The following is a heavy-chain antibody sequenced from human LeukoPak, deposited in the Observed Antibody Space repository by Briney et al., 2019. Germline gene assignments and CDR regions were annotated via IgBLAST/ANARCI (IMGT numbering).Heavy chain of an antibody. CDR1: GFTFSSYS. V-gene: IGHV3-21*04. D-gene: IGHD2-15*01. Sequence: GGSLRLSCAASGFTFSSYSMNWVRQAPGKGLEWVSSISSSSSSYIYYADSVKGRFTISRDNAKNSLYLQMNSLRAEDTAVYYCATLSVVVVPAELNWGQGTLVTVSS. J-gene: IGHJ4*02. CDR2: ISSSSSSYI. CDR3: ATLSVVVVPAELN.